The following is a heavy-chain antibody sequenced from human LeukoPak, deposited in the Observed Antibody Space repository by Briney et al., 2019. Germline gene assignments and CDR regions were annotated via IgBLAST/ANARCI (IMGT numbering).Heavy chain of an antibody. CDR2: IYYSGST. CDR3: ASGLAGSYGMDV. D-gene: IGHD3-9*01. CDR1: GGSISSYY. Sequence: SETLSLTCTVSGGSISSYYWSWIRQPPGKGLEWIGYIYYSGSTNYNPSLKSRVTISVDTSKSQFSLKLSSVTAADTAVYYCASGLAGSYGMDVWGQGTTVTVSS. V-gene: IGHV4-59*01. J-gene: IGHJ6*02.